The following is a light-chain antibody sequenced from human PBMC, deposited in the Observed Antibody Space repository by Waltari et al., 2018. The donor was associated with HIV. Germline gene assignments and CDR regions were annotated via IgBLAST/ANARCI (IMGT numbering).Light chain of an antibody. CDR1: HDLNSY. V-gene: IGKV1-9*01. CDR2: GAS. Sequence: CRTSHDLNSYLDLYQHKLGQAPKLRIYGASTLQTGVPSRFSGSGSGTEYTLTIKSLQPDDFATYYCQHLNTFPLFTFGPGTKVDVK. CDR3: QHLNTFPLFT. J-gene: IGKJ3*01.